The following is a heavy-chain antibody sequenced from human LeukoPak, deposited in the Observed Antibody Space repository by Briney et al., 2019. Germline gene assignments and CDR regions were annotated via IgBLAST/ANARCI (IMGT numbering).Heavy chain of an antibody. D-gene: IGHD3-10*01. CDR2: INHSGST. J-gene: IGHJ5*02. CDR1: GGSFSGYY. V-gene: IGHV4-34*01. CDR3: ARHPVLLWFGESGRGFDP. Sequence: ETLSLTFAVYGGSFSGYYWSWIRQPPGKGLEWIGEINHSGSTNYNPSLKSRVTISVDTSKNQFSLKLSSVTAADTAVYYCARHPVLLWFGESGRGFDPWGQGTLVTVSS.